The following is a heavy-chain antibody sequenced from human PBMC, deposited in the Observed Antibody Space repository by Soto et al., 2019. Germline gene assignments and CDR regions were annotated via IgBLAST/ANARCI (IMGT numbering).Heavy chain of an antibody. V-gene: IGHV4-4*07. J-gene: IGHJ5*02. D-gene: IGHD3-3*01. CDR1: GGTISGYY. Sequence: SETLSLTCSVSGGTISGYYWTCIRQPAGKGLEWIGRIYSSGNTKYNPSLQSRVTVSLDTSNNQFSLRLTSVTAADTAVYYCARGQRFSDWFDPWGQGTLVTVSS. CDR3: ARGQRFSDWFDP. CDR2: IYSSGNT.